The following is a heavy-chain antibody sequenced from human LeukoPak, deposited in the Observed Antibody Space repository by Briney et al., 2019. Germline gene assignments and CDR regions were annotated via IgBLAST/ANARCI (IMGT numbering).Heavy chain of an antibody. CDR3: ARDQGAWGYGYNFDY. CDR2: ISYDGSNK. CDR1: GFTFSSYA. Sequence: RGSLRLSCAASGFTFSSYAMHWVRQAPGKGLEWVAVISYDGSNKYYADSVKGRFTISRDNSKNTLYLQMNSLRAEDTAVYYCARDQGAWGYGYNFDYWGQGTLVTVSS. J-gene: IGHJ4*02. D-gene: IGHD3-16*01. V-gene: IGHV3-30-3*01.